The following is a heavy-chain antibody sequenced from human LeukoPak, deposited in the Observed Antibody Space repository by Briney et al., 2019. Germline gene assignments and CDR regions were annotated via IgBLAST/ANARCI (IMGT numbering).Heavy chain of an antibody. CDR3: ARPAGYYYYGMDV. V-gene: IGHV1-18*01. J-gene: IGHJ6*02. Sequence: ASVKVSCKVSGYTLTELSMHWVRQAPGKGLEWMGWISAYNGNTNYAQKLQGRVTMTTDTSTSTAYMELRSLRFDDTAVYYCARPAGYYYYGMDVWGQGTTVTVSS. CDR2: ISAYNGNT. CDR1: GYTLTELS.